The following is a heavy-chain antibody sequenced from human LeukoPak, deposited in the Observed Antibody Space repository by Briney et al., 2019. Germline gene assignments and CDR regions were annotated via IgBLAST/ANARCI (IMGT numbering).Heavy chain of an antibody. CDR3: ARGGTYGGKIPNDY. J-gene: IGHJ4*02. Sequence: NPSETLSLTCTVSGGSISSYYWSWIRQPPGKGLEWIGYIYYSGSTNYNPSLKSRVTISVDTSKNQFSLKLSSVTAADTAVYYCARGGTYGGKIPNDYWGQGTLVTVSS. CDR1: GGSISSYY. D-gene: IGHD2-15*01. CDR2: IYYSGST. V-gene: IGHV4-59*08.